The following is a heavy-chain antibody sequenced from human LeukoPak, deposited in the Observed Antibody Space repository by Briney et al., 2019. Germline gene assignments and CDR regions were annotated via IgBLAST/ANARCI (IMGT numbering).Heavy chain of an antibody. CDR3: ARGTYSSSWYWSTGYYFDY. CDR2: MNPNSGNT. J-gene: IGHJ4*02. V-gene: IGHV1-8*01. CDR1: GYTFTSYD. D-gene: IGHD6-13*01. Sequence: ASVKVSCKASGYTFTSYDINWVRQATGQGLEWMGWMNPNSGNTGYAQKFQGRVTMTRNTSISTAYMELSSLRSEDTAVYYCARGTYSSSWYWSTGYYFDYWGQGTLVTVSS.